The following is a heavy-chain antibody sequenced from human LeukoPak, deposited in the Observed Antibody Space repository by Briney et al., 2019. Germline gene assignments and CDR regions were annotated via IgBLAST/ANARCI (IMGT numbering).Heavy chain of an antibody. Sequence: GGSLRLSCAASGFTFSSYWMTWVRQAPGKGLEWVANIKPDGSDKYYVDSVKGRFTISRDNAKNSVYLQMNGLRAEDTAVYYCTNKVFAWGPGTLSPSPQ. CDR1: GFTFSSYW. CDR3: TNKVFA. CDR2: IKPDGSDK. J-gene: IGHJ4*02. V-gene: IGHV3-7*02.